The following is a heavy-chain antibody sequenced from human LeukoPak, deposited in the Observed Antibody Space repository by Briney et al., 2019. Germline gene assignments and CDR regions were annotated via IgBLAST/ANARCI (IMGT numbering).Heavy chain of an antibody. CDR3: ARGYRWLQLSIRCPFDY. Sequence: GGSRRLSCAASGFTFSDYYMSWIRQAPGKGLEWVSYISSSGSTIYYAESVKGRFTISRDNAKNSLYLQMNSLRAEDTAVYYCARGYRWLQLSIRCPFDYWGQGTLVTVSS. CDR2: ISSSGSTI. J-gene: IGHJ4*02. CDR1: GFTFSDYY. D-gene: IGHD5-24*01. V-gene: IGHV3-11*01.